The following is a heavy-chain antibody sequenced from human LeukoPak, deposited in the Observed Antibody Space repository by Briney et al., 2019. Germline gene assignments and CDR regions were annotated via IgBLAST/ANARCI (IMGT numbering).Heavy chain of an antibody. CDR3: AREGQDIVLMVYESGQQLDY. V-gene: IGHV3-30*04. Sequence: GGSLRLSCAASGFTFSSYAMHWVRQAPGKGLEWVAVISYDGSNKYYADSVKGRFTISRDNSKNTLYLQMNSPRAEDTAVYYCAREGQDIVLMVYESGQQLDYWGQGTLVTVSS. D-gene: IGHD2-8*01. CDR1: GFTFSSYA. J-gene: IGHJ4*02. CDR2: ISYDGSNK.